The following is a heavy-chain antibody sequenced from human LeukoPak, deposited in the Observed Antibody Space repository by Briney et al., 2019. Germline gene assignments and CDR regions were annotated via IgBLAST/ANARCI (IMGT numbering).Heavy chain of an antibody. CDR3: ARDGWFGDYNWFDP. Sequence: GGSLRLSCAASGFTFSSYSRNWVRQAPGKGLEWVSYISSASNTIYYADSVKGRFTISRDNAKNSLYLQMNSLRAEDTAMYYCARDGWFGDYNWFDPWGQGTPVTVSS. V-gene: IGHV3-48*01. CDR2: ISSASNTI. CDR1: GFTFSSYS. D-gene: IGHD3-10*01. J-gene: IGHJ5*02.